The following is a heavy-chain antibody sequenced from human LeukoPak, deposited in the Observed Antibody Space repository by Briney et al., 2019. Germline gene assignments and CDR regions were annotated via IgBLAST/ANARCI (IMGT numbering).Heavy chain of an antibody. D-gene: IGHD3-3*01. V-gene: IGHV3-9*01. CDR1: GFTFDDYA. Sequence: GGSLRLSCAASGFTFDDYAMHWVRQAPGKGLEWVSGISWNSGSIGYADSVKGRFTISRDNAKNSLYLQMNSLRAEDTAVYYCARDGYYDFWSGYSFYYYYMDVWGKGTTVTVSS. J-gene: IGHJ6*03. CDR2: ISWNSGSI. CDR3: ARDGYYDFWSGYSFYYYYMDV.